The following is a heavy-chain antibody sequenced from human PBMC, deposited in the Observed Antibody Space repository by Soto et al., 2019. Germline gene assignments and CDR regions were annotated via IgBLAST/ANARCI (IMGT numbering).Heavy chain of an antibody. CDR3: AKDRGYTVLASLEY. CDR1: GFTFDDSA. Sequence: PGGSLRLSCAASGFTFDDSAMHWVRQAPGKGLEWVSGISWDSGSIGYADSVKGRFTISRDNAKKSLYLQMNSLRGEDTALYYCAKDRGYTVLASLEYWGQGTQVTVSS. D-gene: IGHD3-16*02. V-gene: IGHV3-9*01. CDR2: ISWDSGSI. J-gene: IGHJ4*02.